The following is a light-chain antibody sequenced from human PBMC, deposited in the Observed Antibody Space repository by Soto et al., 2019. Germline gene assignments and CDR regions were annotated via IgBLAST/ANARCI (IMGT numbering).Light chain of an antibody. CDR2: DAS. J-gene: IGKJ5*01. Sequence: EIVLTQSPATLSLSPGEIGTLSCRASQSVSSHLAWYQQKPGQAPRLLIYDASKRPPGIPARFSGSGSGTDLTLTSSSVEPEDFAVYYCQQRSDRLPITFGQGTRLEIK. CDR1: QSVSSH. CDR3: QQRSDRLPIT. V-gene: IGKV3-11*01.